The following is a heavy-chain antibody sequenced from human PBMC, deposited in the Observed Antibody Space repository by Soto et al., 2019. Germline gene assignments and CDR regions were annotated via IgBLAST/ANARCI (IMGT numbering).Heavy chain of an antibody. CDR2: ISGSGGST. Sequence: SLRLSCAASGFTFSSYAMSWVRQAPGKGLEWVSAISGSGGSTYYADSVKGRFTISRDNSKNTLYLQMNSLRAEDTAVYYCAVQNVVTDGWFDYWGQGTLVTVSS. CDR1: GFTFSSYA. CDR3: AVQNVVTDGWFDY. V-gene: IGHV3-23*01. J-gene: IGHJ4*02. D-gene: IGHD2-2*01.